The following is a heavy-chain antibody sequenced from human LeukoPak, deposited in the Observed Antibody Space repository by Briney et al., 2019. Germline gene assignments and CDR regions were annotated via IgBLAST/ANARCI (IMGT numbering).Heavy chain of an antibody. V-gene: IGHV3-74*01. CDR2: ICPDGTVT. J-gene: IGHJ4*02. Sequence: GGSLRLSCAASGFTFSNYCMHWVRQIPGKGLVWVSRICPDGTVTDYADSVKGRFTISRDNAKNMVFLQMNSLRADDTAVYYCVRDFRSADYWGQGILVTVSS. CDR3: VRDFRSADY. CDR1: GFTFSNYC.